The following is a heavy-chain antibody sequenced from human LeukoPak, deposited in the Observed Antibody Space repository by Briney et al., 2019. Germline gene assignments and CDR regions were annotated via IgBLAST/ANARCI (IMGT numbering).Heavy chain of an antibody. CDR3: AREIEISWFDP. J-gene: IGHJ5*02. V-gene: IGHV3-33*01. CDR1: G. D-gene: IGHD5-24*01. CDR2: IWYDGSNK. Sequence: GMHWVRQAPGKGLEWVAVIWYDGSNKYYADSVKGRFTISRDNSKNTLYLQMNSLRAEDTAVYYCAREIEISWFDPWGQGTLVTVSS.